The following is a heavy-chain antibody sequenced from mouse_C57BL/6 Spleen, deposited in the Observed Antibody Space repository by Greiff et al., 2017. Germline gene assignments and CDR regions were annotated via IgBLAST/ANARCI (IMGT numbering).Heavy chain of an antibody. CDR3: ARVYSNYEGNWYFDV. V-gene: IGHV1-72*01. CDR1: GYTFTSYW. Sequence: QVQLKQPGAELVKPGASVKLSCKASGYTFTSYWMHWVKQRPGRGLEWIGRIDPNSGGTKYNEKFKSKATLTVDKPSSTAYMQLSSLTSEDSAVYYCARVYSNYEGNWYFDVWGTGTTVTVSS. CDR2: IDPNSGGT. J-gene: IGHJ1*03. D-gene: IGHD2-5*01.